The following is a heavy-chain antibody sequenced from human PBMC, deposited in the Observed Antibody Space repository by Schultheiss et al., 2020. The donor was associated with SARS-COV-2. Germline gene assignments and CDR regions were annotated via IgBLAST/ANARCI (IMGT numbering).Heavy chain of an antibody. CDR1: GGTFSSYA. Sequence: SVKVSCKASGGTFSSYAISWVRQAPGQGLEWMGGIIPIFGTANYAQKFQGRVTITADESTSTAYMELRSLRSDDTAVYYCAREGSPAATSWYFDLWGRGTLVTVSS. CDR3: AREGSPAATSWYFDL. D-gene: IGHD2-2*01. CDR2: IIPIFGTA. J-gene: IGHJ2*01. V-gene: IGHV1-69*13.